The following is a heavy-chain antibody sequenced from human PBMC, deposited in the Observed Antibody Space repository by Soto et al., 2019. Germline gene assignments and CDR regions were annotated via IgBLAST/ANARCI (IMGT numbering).Heavy chain of an antibody. CDR3: ACYLEYSSSSLDY. V-gene: IGHV3-23*01. Sequence: GGSLRLCCAASGFTFSSYAMSWVRQAPGKGREWVSAISGSGGSTYYADSVKGRFTISRDNSKNTLYLQMNSLRAEDTAVYYCACYLEYSSSSLDYWGQGTLVTVSS. D-gene: IGHD6-6*01. CDR1: GFTFSSYA. CDR2: ISGSGGST. J-gene: IGHJ4*02.